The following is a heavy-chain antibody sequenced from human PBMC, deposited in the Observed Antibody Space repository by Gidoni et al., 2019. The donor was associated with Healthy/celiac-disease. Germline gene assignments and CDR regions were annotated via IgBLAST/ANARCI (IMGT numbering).Heavy chain of an antibody. CDR2: IYPGDSDT. CDR3: ARRVVVGAWWFDP. CDR1: GYSFTSDW. Sequence: EVQLVQSGAEVKKPGESLKISCKGSGYSFTSDWLGWVRQMPGKGLEWRGNIYPGDSDTRYSPSFQGQVTISADKTISTANLQWSSLKASDTAMYNCARRVVVGAWWFDPWGQGTLVTVSS. V-gene: IGHV5-51*01. D-gene: IGHD2-2*01. J-gene: IGHJ5*02.